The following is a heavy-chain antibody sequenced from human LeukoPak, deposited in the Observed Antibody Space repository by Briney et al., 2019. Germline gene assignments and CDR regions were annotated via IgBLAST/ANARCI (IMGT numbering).Heavy chain of an antibody. CDR2: IKQDGSEK. V-gene: IGHV3-7*01. CDR1: GFTFSSYW. D-gene: IGHD4-23*01. J-gene: IGHJ6*02. Sequence: GGSLRLSCAASGFTFSSYWMSWVRQAPGKGLEWVANIKQDGSEKYYVDSVKGRFTISRDNAKNSLYPQMNSLRAEDTAVYYCARDVGGYYYYYGMDVWGQGTTVTVSS. CDR3: ARDVGGYYYYYGMDV.